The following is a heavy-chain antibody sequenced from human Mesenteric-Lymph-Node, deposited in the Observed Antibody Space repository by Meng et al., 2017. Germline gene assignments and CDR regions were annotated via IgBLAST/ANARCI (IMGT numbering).Heavy chain of an antibody. J-gene: IGHJ4*02. CDR3: ARRRGGSGRDC. CDR2: IYHSGST. CDR1: GGSISSNGYY. V-gene: IGHV4-39*01. Sequence: QLQLQESGPGLVKPSATLSLTCTASGGSISSNGYYWDWVRQPPGKGLEWIGAIYHSGSTSYNPSLQSRVTMFVDTSKNQFSLMLTSVTATDTAVYYCARRRGGSGRDCWGQGTLVTVSS. D-gene: IGHD3-10*01.